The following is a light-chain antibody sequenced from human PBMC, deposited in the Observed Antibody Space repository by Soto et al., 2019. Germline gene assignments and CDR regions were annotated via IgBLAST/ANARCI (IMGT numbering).Light chain of an antibody. CDR3: LQNHNYPRT. J-gene: IGKJ1*01. CDR1: QAISDD. Sequence: AIQMTQSPSSLSASVGDRVTITCRASQAISDDVGWYQQTPGKAPKLLISGASRLQSGVPSRFSGSGSGAAFTLTNTSLRPEDSATYYCLQNHNYPRTFGQGTKVEI. V-gene: IGKV1-6*01. CDR2: GAS.